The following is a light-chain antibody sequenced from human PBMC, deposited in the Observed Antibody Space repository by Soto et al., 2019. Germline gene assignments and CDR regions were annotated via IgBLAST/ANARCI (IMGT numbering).Light chain of an antibody. J-gene: IGLJ2*01. CDR3: SSYTSSTTEV. Sequence: QSALTQPASVSGSPGQSITISCSGTSSDVGGYNYVSWYQQHPGEAPKLMIYEVTNRPSGVSNRFSGSKSGNTASLTISGLQAEDEADYYCSSYTSSTTEVFGGGTKLTVL. CDR1: SSDVGGYNY. CDR2: EVT. V-gene: IGLV2-14*01.